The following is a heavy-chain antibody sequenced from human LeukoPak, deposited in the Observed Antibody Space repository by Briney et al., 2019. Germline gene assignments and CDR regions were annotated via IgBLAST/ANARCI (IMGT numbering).Heavy chain of an antibody. J-gene: IGHJ4*02. V-gene: IGHV1-2*02. D-gene: IGHD3-9*01. CDR2: INPNSGGT. CDR3: ARSPDILTGENFAY. Sequence: ASVKVSCKASGYTFTGYYMHWVRQAPGQGLEWMGWINPNSGGTNYAQKFQGRVTMTRDTSISTAYMELSRLRSDDTAVYYCARSPDILTGENFAYGGREPRVTVSS. CDR1: GYTFTGYY.